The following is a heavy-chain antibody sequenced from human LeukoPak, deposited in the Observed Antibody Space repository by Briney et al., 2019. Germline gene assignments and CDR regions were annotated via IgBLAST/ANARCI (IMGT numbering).Heavy chain of an antibody. CDR2: INPNAGTT. D-gene: IGHD3-10*01. J-gene: IGHJ4*02. CDR3: ARASIWFGELFGDY. Sequence: ASVKVSCKASGYTFTSYYMHWVRQAPGQGLEWMGIINPNAGTTSYAQKFQGRVTVTRDTSTSTVYMELSSLRSEDTAVYYCARASIWFGELFGDYWGQGTLVTVSS. CDR1: GYTFTSYY. V-gene: IGHV1-46*01.